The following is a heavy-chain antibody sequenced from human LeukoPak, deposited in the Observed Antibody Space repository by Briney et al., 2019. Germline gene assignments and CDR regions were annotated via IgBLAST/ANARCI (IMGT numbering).Heavy chain of an antibody. Sequence: PSGTLSLTCAVSGGSISSSNWWSWVRQPPGKGLEWIGEIYHSGSTNYNPSLKSRVTISVDTSKNQFSLKLSSVTAADTAVYYCARVMDTAMVRRFDYWGQGTLVTVSS. V-gene: IGHV4-4*02. CDR3: ARVMDTAMVRRFDY. J-gene: IGHJ4*02. CDR2: IYHSGST. D-gene: IGHD5-18*01. CDR1: GGSISSSNW.